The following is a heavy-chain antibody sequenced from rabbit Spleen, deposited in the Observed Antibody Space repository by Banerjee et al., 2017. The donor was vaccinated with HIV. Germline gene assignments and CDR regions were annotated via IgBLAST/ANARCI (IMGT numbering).Heavy chain of an antibody. J-gene: IGHJ4*01. V-gene: IGHV1S45*01. D-gene: IGHD1-1*01. CDR3: ARDLVGVIGWNFYL. CDR2: INAATAKP. CDR1: GVSFSFNSY. Sequence: QEQLEESGGGLVKPEGSLTLTCKASGVSFSFNSYMCWVRQAPGKGLEWIACINAATAKPVYATWAKGRFTISRTSSTTVTLRMTSLTAADTATYFCARDLVGVIGWNFYLWGQGTLVTVS.